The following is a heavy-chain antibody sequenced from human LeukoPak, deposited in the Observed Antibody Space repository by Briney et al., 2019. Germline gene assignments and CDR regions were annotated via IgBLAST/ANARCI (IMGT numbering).Heavy chain of an antibody. CDR2: IWYDGSNK. J-gene: IGHJ4*02. CDR1: GFTFSSYG. D-gene: IGHD6-13*01. CDR3: ARDQGSSWYRVFDY. Sequence: GRSLRLSCAASGFTFSSYGMHWVRQAQGKGLEWVAVIWYDGSNKYYADSVKGRFTISRDNSKNTLYLQMNSLRAEDTAVYYCARDQGSSWYRVFDYWGQGTLVTVSS. V-gene: IGHV3-33*01.